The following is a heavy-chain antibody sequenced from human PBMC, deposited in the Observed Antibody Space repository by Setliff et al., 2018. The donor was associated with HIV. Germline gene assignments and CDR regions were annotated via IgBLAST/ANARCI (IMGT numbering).Heavy chain of an antibody. Sequence: NPSETLSLTCTVSGDSITNSEYYWAWIRQSPGKGLEWIGSIYYSGSTSYNPSLRSRVTMSVDTSKNQFSLRLSSLSAADTAVYYCARHIGQWPGYFDYWGQGTLVTVSS. V-gene: IGHV4-39*01. CDR1: GDSITNSEYY. CDR3: ARHIGQWPGYFDY. D-gene: IGHD6-19*01. CDR2: IYYSGST. J-gene: IGHJ4*02.